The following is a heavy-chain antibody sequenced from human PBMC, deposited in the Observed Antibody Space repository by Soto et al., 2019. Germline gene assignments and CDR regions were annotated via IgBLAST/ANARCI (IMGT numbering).Heavy chain of an antibody. CDR2: ISGSGGST. V-gene: IGHV3-23*01. J-gene: IGHJ4*02. D-gene: IGHD6-19*01. CDR3: ANGSSCWYDRFDY. CDR1: GFTFSSSA. Sequence: EVQLLESGGGLVQPGGSLRLSCAASGFTFSSSAMSWVRQAPGKGLEWVSGISGSGGSTDYADAVKVRFTISRDNSKNTLYLQMNSLRDEDTTVYYCANGSSCWYDRFDYWGQGALVTVSS.